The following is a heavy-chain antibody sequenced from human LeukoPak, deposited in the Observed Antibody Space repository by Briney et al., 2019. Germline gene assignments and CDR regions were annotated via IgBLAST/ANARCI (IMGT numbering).Heavy chain of an antibody. CDR1: GGSISSSSYY. V-gene: IGHV4-39*07. Sequence: SETLSLTCTVSGGSISSSSYYWGWIRQPPGKGLEWIGSIYYSGSTYYNPSLKSRVTISVDTSKNQFSLKLSSVTAADTAVYYCARSDYGDYYDAFDIWGQGTMVTVSS. D-gene: IGHD4-17*01. CDR3: ARSDYGDYYDAFDI. J-gene: IGHJ3*02. CDR2: IYYSGST.